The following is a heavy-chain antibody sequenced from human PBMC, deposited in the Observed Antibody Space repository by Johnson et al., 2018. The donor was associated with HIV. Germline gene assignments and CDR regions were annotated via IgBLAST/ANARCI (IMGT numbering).Heavy chain of an antibody. Sequence: QVQLVESGGGLIQPGGSLRLSYAASGFTFSSYGIHWVRQAPGKGLEWVAFIRYDGSNKYYADSVTGRFTISRDNSKNTMYLQMNSLRAEDTAVYYCAKDLVDTAMDDAFDIWGQGTMVTVSS. CDR2: IRYDGSNK. CDR1: GFTFSSYG. CDR3: AKDLVDTAMDDAFDI. D-gene: IGHD5-18*01. J-gene: IGHJ3*02. V-gene: IGHV3-30*02.